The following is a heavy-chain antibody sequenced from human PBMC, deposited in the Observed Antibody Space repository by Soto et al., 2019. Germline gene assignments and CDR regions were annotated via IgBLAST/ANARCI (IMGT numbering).Heavy chain of an antibody. J-gene: IGHJ4*02. Sequence: PGGSLRLSCAASGFTFSIYAMSWFRQAPGKGLEWVSAISGSGGSTYYADSVKGRFTISRDNSKNTLYLQMNSLRAEDTAVYYCAKDLYYDFWMPQNWGQGTLVTVSS. V-gene: IGHV3-23*01. CDR1: GFTFSIYA. D-gene: IGHD3-3*01. CDR3: AKDLYYDFWMPQN. CDR2: ISGSGGST.